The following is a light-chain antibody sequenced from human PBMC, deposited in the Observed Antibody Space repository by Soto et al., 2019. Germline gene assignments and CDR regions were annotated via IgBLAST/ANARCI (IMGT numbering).Light chain of an antibody. V-gene: IGKV3-11*01. CDR2: DAS. Sequence: EIVLTQSPATLSLSPGERATLSCRASQSVSSCLAWYQQKPGQAPRLLIYDASNRATGIPARFSGSGSGTDFTLTISRLEPEDLAVYYCQQRSNWPLTFGGGTKVEIK. CDR1: QSVSSC. J-gene: IGKJ4*01. CDR3: QQRSNWPLT.